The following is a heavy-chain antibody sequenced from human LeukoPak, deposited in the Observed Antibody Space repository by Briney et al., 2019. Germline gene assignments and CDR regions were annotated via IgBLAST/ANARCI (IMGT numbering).Heavy chain of an antibody. CDR2: INHSGST. V-gene: IGHV4-34*01. Sequence: PSETLSLTCAVYGGSFSGYYWSWIRQPPGKGLEWIGEINHSGSTNYNPSLKSRVTISVDTSKNQFSLKLSSVIAADTAVYYCSLGYCSSTSCQPFDYWGQGTLVTVSS. D-gene: IGHD2-2*01. CDR1: GGSFSGYY. J-gene: IGHJ4*02. CDR3: SLGYCSSTSCQPFDY.